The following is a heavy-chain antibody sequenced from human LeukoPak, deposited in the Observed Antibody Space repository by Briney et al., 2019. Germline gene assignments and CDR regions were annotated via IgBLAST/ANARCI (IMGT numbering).Heavy chain of an antibody. Sequence: SKTLSLTCTVSGGSISSSSYYWGWIRQPPGKGLEWIGSIYYSGSTYYNPSLKSRVTISVDTSKNQFSLKLSSVTAADTAVYYCASRGMSPYYYYYMDVWGKGTTVTVSS. J-gene: IGHJ6*03. CDR3: ASRGMSPYYYYYMDV. D-gene: IGHD3-10*01. V-gene: IGHV4-39*01. CDR2: IYYSGST. CDR1: GGSISSSSYY.